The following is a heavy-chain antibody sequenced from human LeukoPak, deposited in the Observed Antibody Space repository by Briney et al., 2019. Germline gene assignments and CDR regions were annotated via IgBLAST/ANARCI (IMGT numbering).Heavy chain of an antibody. Sequence: GGSLRLSCAASALRFSSFAMTWIRQVPGKGLEWVSGIHGSGETTYYADSVKGRFTISRDNSREMLYLQMNSLRVEDTAVYYCAKDPNGDYVGAFDSWGQGTMVTVSS. CDR3: AKDPNGDYVGAFDS. CDR1: ALRFSSFA. V-gene: IGHV3-23*01. CDR2: IHGSGETT. J-gene: IGHJ3*02. D-gene: IGHD4-17*01.